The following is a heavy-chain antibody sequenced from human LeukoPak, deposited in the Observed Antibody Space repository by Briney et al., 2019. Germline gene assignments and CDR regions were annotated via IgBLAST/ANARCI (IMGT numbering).Heavy chain of an antibody. J-gene: IGHJ4*02. CDR2: IKQDGREK. CDR3: ARVLSGSWYFDY. V-gene: IGHV3-7*04. CDR1: GFTFSSYW. Sequence: GGSLRLSCVASGFTFSSYWMTWVRQTPGKGLEWVANIKQDGREKYYVESVKGRFTISRDNAKNSLYLQMNSLRDEDTAVYYCARVLSGSWYFDYWGQGTLVTVSS. D-gene: IGHD6-13*01.